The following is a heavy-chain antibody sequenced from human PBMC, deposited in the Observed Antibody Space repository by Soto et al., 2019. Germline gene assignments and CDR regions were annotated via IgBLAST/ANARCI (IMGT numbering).Heavy chain of an antibody. CDR3: AREKTSYGMDV. CDR2: KNPNSGNR. Sequence: QVQLVQSGAEVKKPGATVKVSCKASGYTFTSYDINWGRQATEQGLEWKGWKNPNSGNRGYAQKFQGRVTMTRHTSISTAYMELGSLRSEDTAVYYCAREKTSYGMDVWGQGTTVTVSS. CDR1: GYTFTSYD. V-gene: IGHV1-8*01. J-gene: IGHJ6*02.